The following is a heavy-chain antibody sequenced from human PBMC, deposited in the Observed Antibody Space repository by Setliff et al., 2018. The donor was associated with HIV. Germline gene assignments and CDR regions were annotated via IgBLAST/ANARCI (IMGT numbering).Heavy chain of an antibody. CDR1: GASISDTIW. J-gene: IGHJ6*03. CDR2: INHSGTT. Sequence: SETLSLTCAVSGASISDTIWWSWIRQPPGKGLEWIGEINHSGTTNYNPSLKSRLTMSVDTSKNQFSLKLNSATAADTAVYYCAREAGEYPVTDYYYHYYMDVWGKGTTVTVSS. D-gene: IGHD4-17*01. CDR3: AREAGEYPVTDYYYHYYMDV. V-gene: IGHV4-4*02.